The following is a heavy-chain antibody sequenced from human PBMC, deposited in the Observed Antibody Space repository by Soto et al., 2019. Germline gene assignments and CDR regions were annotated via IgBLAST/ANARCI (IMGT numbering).Heavy chain of an antibody. CDR2: IFWDGGTA. J-gene: IGHJ4*02. D-gene: IGHD2-21*01. V-gene: IGHV3-43*01. CDR1: GSTFDDYS. CDR3: AKSGGEYYFDY. Sequence: GGSLRLSCAASGSTFDDYSMHWVRQTPGKGLEWISLIFWDGGTAYYADSVKGRFTTSRDNSKNTLYLQMNSLRSDDTALYYCAKSGGEYYFDYWGQGTLVTVSS.